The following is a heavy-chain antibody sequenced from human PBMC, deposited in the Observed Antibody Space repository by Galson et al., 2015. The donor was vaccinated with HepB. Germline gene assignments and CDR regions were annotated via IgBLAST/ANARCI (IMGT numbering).Heavy chain of an antibody. J-gene: IGHJ2*01. CDR2: INPSGGST. D-gene: IGHD4-17*01. CDR3: ARGGGDYGDRNWYFDL. CDR1: GYTFTSYY. V-gene: IGHV1-46*03. Sequence: SVKVSCKASGYTFTSYYMHWVRQAPGQGLEWMGIINPSGGSTSYAQKFQGRVTMTRDTSTSTVYMELSSLRSEDTAVYYCARGGGDYGDRNWYFDLWGRGTLVTVSS.